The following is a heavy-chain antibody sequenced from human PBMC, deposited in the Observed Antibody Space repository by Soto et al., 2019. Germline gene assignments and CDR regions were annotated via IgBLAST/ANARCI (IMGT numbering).Heavy chain of an antibody. D-gene: IGHD1-26*01. CDR1: GYSFTSYW. CDR3: ARQGGLVREAGYYYYMDV. J-gene: IGHJ6*03. Sequence: PGESLKISCKGSGYSFTSYWIGWVRQMPGKGLEWMGIIYPGDSDTRYSPSFQGQVTISADKSISTAYLQWSSLKASDTAMYYCARQGGLVREAGYYYYMDVWGKGTTVTVSS. V-gene: IGHV5-51*01. CDR2: IYPGDSDT.